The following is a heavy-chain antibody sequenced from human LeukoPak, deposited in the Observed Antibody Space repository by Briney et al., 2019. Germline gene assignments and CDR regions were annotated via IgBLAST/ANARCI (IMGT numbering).Heavy chain of an antibody. J-gene: IGHJ3*02. Sequence: SETLSLTCTVSGGSVSSSSYSWTWIRQPPGKGLEWIGSIYYSGSTNYNPSLKSRVTISVDTSKNQFSLKLSSVTAADTAVYYCVRDRVLGAFDIWGQGTMVTVSS. CDR2: IYYSGST. CDR1: GGSVSSSSYS. V-gene: IGHV4-61*01. D-gene: IGHD3-16*01. CDR3: VRDRVLGAFDI.